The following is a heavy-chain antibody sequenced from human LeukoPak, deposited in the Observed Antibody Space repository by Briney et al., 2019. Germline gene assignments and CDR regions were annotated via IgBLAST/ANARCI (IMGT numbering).Heavy chain of an antibody. CDR2: ISFDSLNI. V-gene: IGHV3-48*01. D-gene: IGHD4-23*01. Sequence: GGSLRLSCAASGFTFSSYAMNWVRRGPGKGLEWVSYISFDSLNIYYADSMKGRSTISRDNAKNSLYLQMNSLRAEDTAVYYCVPQRSYGGNPLAYWGQGTPVTVSS. J-gene: IGHJ4*02. CDR3: VPQRSYGGNPLAY. CDR1: GFTFSSYA.